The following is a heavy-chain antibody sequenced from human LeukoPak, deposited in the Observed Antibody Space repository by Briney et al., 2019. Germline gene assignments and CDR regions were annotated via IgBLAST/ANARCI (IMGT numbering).Heavy chain of an antibody. CDR1: GFTVSSNY. V-gene: IGHV1-18*04. J-gene: IGHJ3*02. CDR3: ARERSDSSGWYVSCAFDI. Sequence: SGGSLRLSCAASGFTVSSNYMSWVRQAPGKGLEWMGWISAYNGNTNYAQKLQGRVTMTTDTSTSTAYMELRSLRSDDTAVYYCARERSDSSGWYVSCAFDIWGQGTMVTVSS. CDR2: ISAYNGNT. D-gene: IGHD6-19*01.